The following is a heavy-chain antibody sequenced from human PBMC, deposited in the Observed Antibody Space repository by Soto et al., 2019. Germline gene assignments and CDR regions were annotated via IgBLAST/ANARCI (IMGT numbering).Heavy chain of an antibody. CDR1: GGSISSSGYY. CDR2: IYYSGNT. Sequence: QLQLQASGPGLVKPSETLSLTCTVSGGSISSSGYYWGWIRQPPGKGLEWIGCIYYSGNTYYNPSQESRVTISEDTAKNQFSLKLSSVTAADTAVYYCARQDSTFFDYWGQGTLVTVSS. CDR3: ARQDSTFFDY. V-gene: IGHV4-39*01. J-gene: IGHJ4*02.